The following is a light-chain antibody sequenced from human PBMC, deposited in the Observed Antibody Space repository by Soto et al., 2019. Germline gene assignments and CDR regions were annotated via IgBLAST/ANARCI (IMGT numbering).Light chain of an antibody. CDR2: GAS. CDR1: QSVSSSY. CDR3: QHYGYSPFT. Sequence: EIVLTQSPGTLSLSPGERATLSCRASQSVSSSYLAWYQQKPGQAPRLLIYGASSRATGIPERFSGSGSGTDFTLTITRLEPEDFAVYFCQHYGYSPFTFGPGTEVDIK. V-gene: IGKV3-20*01. J-gene: IGKJ3*01.